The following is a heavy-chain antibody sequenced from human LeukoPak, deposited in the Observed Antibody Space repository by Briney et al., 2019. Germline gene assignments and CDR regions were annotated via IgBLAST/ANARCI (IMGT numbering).Heavy chain of an antibody. J-gene: IGHJ4*02. CDR2: INSDGSST. CDR1: GFTFSSYW. V-gene: IGHV3-74*01. CDR3: AKLFGGWYSSGWYGDY. D-gene: IGHD6-19*01. Sequence: TGGSLRLSCAASGFTFSSYWMHWVRQAPGKGLVWVSRINSDGSSTSYADSVKGRFTISRDNAKNTLYLQMNSLRAEDTAVYYCAKLFGGWYSSGWYGDYWGQGTLVTVSS.